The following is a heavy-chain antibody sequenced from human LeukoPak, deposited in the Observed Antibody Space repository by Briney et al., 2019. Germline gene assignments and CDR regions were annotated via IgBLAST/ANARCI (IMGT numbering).Heavy chain of an antibody. Sequence: GGSLRLSCAASGFTFSSYAISWVRQAPGKGLEWVSSISGSGGSTYYADSVKGRFTISRDNSKNTLYLQMTSLRAEDTAVYYGAKTNSSGWYQFDYWGQGTLVTVSS. D-gene: IGHD6-19*01. CDR2: ISGSGGST. J-gene: IGHJ4*02. CDR3: AKTNSSGWYQFDY. CDR1: GFTFSSYA. V-gene: IGHV3-23*01.